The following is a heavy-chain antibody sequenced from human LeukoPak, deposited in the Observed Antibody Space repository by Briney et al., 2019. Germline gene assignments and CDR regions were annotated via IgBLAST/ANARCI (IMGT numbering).Heavy chain of an antibody. Sequence: PSETLSLTCTVSGDSISTSSYYWGWIRQPPGKGLEWIGSIYYSGSTYYNASLKSRVTISVDTSKNQFFLKLSSVTAADTAVYYCARHEGWTPYYYYMDVWGKGTTVTVSS. CDR2: IYYSGST. D-gene: IGHD6-19*01. CDR3: ARHEGWTPYYYYMDV. V-gene: IGHV4-39*01. CDR1: GDSISTSSYY. J-gene: IGHJ6*03.